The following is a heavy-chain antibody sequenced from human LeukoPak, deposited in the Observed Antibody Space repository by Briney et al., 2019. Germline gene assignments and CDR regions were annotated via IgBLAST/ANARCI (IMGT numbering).Heavy chain of an antibody. CDR3: AKDSREQWLAFDAFDI. CDR2: ISGSGGST. J-gene: IGHJ3*02. D-gene: IGHD6-19*01. V-gene: IGHV3-23*01. Sequence: PGGSLRLSCAASGFTFDSYAMTWVRQAPGKGLEWVSAISGSGGSTYYADSVKGRFTISRDNSKNTLYLQMNSLRAEDTAVYYCAKDSREQWLAFDAFDIWGQGTMVTVSS. CDR1: GFTFDSYA.